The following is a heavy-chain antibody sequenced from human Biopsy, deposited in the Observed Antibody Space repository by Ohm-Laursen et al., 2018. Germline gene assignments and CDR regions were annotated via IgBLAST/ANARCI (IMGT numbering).Heavy chain of an antibody. J-gene: IGHJ4*02. CDR3: ASLGRYCSGENCYGIDY. D-gene: IGHD2-15*01. Sequence: SDTLSLTCAVTDNSINKYYWSWLRQPAGKGLEYIGRILFSGDTNPDYNPSIKSRVTMSVDTSKNQFSLRLSSVTAADTAVYYCASLGRYCSGENCYGIDYWGQGTLVTVSS. CDR2: ILFSGDT. CDR1: DNSINKYY. V-gene: IGHV4-59*10.